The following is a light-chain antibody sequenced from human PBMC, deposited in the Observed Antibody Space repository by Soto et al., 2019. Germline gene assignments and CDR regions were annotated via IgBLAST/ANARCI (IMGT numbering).Light chain of an antibody. Sequence: EVVLTQSPGTLSLSPGERVTLSCRASQSVASSYLAWYQQKPGRAPRLLFYGASNRATGVPARISGSVSGTEFTLTIASLQSEDFAVYYCQQYSSWLWTFGQGTKVEIK. CDR1: QSVASSY. J-gene: IGKJ1*01. CDR3: QQYSSWLWT. V-gene: IGKV3-20*01. CDR2: GAS.